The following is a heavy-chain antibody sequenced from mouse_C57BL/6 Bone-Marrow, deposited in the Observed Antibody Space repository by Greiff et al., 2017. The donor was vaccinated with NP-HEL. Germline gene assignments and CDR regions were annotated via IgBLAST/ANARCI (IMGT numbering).Heavy chain of an antibody. CDR1: GFTFSSYA. J-gene: IGHJ3*01. CDR2: LSDGGSFT. Sequence: EVKLVESGGGLVKPGGSLKLSCAASGFTFSSYAMSWVRQTPEPRLAWVATLSDGGSFTSSPDPVKGRFTISTDPAKTNMYLQMSHLKSEDTAMYYCARDLSNYPGWFAYWGQGTLVTVSA. CDR3: ARDLSNYPGWFAY. V-gene: IGHV5-4*01. D-gene: IGHD2-5*01.